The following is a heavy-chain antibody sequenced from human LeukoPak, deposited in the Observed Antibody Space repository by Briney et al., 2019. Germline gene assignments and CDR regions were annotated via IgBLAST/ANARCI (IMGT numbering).Heavy chain of an antibody. CDR2: INPISGGT. CDR3: ARGSSGGWYYFDH. D-gene: IGHD6-19*01. Sequence: GASVKVSCKASGYTFTGYYVHWVQQAPGRGLEWMGWINPISGGTNYAQNFQGRVTLTRDTSINTAYMEVGRLISDDTAVYYCARGSSGGWYYFDHWGQGTLVTVSS. V-gene: IGHV1-2*02. J-gene: IGHJ4*02. CDR1: GYTFTGYY.